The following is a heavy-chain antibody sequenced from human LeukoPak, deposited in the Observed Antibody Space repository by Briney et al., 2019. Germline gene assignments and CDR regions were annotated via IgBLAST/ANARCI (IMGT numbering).Heavy chain of an antibody. CDR1: GGSFSGYY. J-gene: IGHJ4*02. CDR3: ARRSRNTPFDY. Sequence: SETLSLTCAVYGGSFSGYYWSWIRQPPGKGLEWIGEINHSGSTNYNPSLKSRVTISVDTSKNQFSLKLSSVTAADTAAYYCARRSRNTPFDYWGQGTLVTVSS. V-gene: IGHV4-34*01. CDR2: INHSGST.